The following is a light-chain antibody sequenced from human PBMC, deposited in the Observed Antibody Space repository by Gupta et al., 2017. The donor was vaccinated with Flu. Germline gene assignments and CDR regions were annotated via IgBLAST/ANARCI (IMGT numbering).Light chain of an antibody. Sequence: EIVLTQSPATLSLSPGERATLSCRASQSVSRNLAWYQQKPGQAPRVLIYDASNRATGIPARFSGSGSGTDFTLTISSLEPEDFAVYYCQQRSNWPPVLTFGGGTKVEIK. CDR2: DAS. V-gene: IGKV3-11*01. CDR3: QQRSNWPPVLT. CDR1: QSVSRN. J-gene: IGKJ4*01.